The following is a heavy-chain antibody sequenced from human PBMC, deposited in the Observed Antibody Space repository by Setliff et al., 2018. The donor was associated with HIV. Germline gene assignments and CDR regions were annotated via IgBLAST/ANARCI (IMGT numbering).Heavy chain of an antibody. V-gene: IGHV1-69-2*01. CDR2: VDPEDGET. Sequence: ASVKVSCKSSGYTFTDYYIHWVQQAPGKGLEWMGRVDPEDGETIYAERFQGRVTITADTSTDTSYMELSSLRSEDTAVYYCARSIYEWGAFDIWGQGTMVTVSS. CDR3: ARSIYEWGAFDI. CDR1: GYTFTDYY. D-gene: IGHD2-8*01. J-gene: IGHJ3*02.